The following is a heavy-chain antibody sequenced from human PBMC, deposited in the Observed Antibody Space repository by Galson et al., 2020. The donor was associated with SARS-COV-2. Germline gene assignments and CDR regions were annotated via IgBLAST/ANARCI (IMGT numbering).Heavy chain of an antibody. CDR1: GGSISSGGYY. J-gene: IGHJ6*02. CDR3: ARDIGYCSGGSCYSGGHYYYYGMDV. CDR2: IYYSGST. Sequence: SETLSLTCTVSGGSISSGGYYWSWIRQHPGKGLERIGYIYYSGSTYYNPSLKSRVTISVDTSKNQFSLKLSSVTAADTAVYYCARDIGYCSGGSCYSGGHYYYYGMDVWGQGTTVTVSS. D-gene: IGHD2-15*01. V-gene: IGHV4-31*03.